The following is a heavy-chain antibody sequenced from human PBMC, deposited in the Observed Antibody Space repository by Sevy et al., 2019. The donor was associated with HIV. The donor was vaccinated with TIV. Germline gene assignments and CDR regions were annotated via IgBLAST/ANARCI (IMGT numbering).Heavy chain of an antibody. V-gene: IGHV3-30*18. CDR3: ANPQYDFGSGLFPFGLEV. CDR1: GFTFSTYG. D-gene: IGHD3-3*01. J-gene: IGHJ6*02. CDR2: ISSDGKNK. Sequence: GGSLRLSCAASGFTFSTYGIHWVRQAPGKGLEWVAVISSDGKNKYYGDSVRGRVTISRDKSKNMLYIQMNNVSPEDTAVYYCANPQYDFGSGLFPFGLEVWGRGTTVTVSS.